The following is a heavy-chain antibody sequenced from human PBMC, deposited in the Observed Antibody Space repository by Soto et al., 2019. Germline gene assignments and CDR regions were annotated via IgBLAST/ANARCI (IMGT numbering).Heavy chain of an antibody. Sequence: QVQLVESGGCVVQPGRSLRLSCAASGFTFSSDAMYWVRQAPGKGLEWVAVISYDGNNKYYADSVKGRFTISRDNSKNTLYLQMNSLRDEDTAVYYCARAGCDGGSCYTLVGLRHGMDVWGQGTTVTVSS. CDR2: ISYDGNNK. CDR1: GFTFSSDA. D-gene: IGHD2-15*01. V-gene: IGHV3-30-3*01. CDR3: ARAGCDGGSCYTLVGLRHGMDV. J-gene: IGHJ6*02.